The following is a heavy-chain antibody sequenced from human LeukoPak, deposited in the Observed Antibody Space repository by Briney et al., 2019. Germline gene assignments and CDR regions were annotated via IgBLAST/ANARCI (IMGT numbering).Heavy chain of an antibody. CDR3: ARDYDSSGYSDAFDI. CDR1: GFTVSSNF. Sequence: PGCSLILSCAASGFTVSSNFMSWVRQAPGKGLEWVSGINWNGGSTGYADSVKGRFTISRDNAKNSLYLQMNSLRAEDTALYYCARDYDSSGYSDAFDIWGQGTMVTVSS. CDR2: INWNGGST. D-gene: IGHD3-22*01. V-gene: IGHV3-20*04. J-gene: IGHJ3*02.